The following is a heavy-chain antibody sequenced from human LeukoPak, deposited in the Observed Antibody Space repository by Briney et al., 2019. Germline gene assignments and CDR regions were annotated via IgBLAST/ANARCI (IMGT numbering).Heavy chain of an antibody. V-gene: IGHV1-69*05. CDR1: GGTFNNYT. CDR3: ARVDRYHFYLDV. CDR2: IIPLFGTA. J-gene: IGHJ6*03. Sequence: GASVKVSCKASGGTFNNYTITWVRQAPGQGLEWMGGIIPLFGTANFAQKFQGRVTLTTDESTSTAYMELSSLISEDTAIYYCARVDRYHFYLDVWGKGTTVTVSS.